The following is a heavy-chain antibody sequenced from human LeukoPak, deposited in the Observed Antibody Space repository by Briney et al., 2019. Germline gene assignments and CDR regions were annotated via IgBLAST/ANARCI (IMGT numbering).Heavy chain of an antibody. D-gene: IGHD2-2*02. J-gene: IGHJ6*02. CDR1: GYTFTSYD. V-gene: IGHV1-8*01. Sequence: GASVKVSCKASGYTFTSYDINWVRQATGQGLEWMGWMNPNSGNTGYAQKFQGRVTMTRNTSISTAYMELSRLRSDDTAVYYCARGRYCSSTSCYKSSYYYGMDVWGQGTTVTVSS. CDR3: ARGRYCSSTSCYKSSYYYGMDV. CDR2: MNPNSGNT.